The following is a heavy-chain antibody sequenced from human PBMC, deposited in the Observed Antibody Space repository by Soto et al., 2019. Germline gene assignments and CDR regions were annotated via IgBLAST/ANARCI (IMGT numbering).Heavy chain of an antibody. CDR1: GGSISSHY. CDR2: IYYSGST. J-gene: IGHJ5*02. D-gene: IGHD2-15*01. Sequence: QVQLQESGPGLVKPSETLSLTCSVSGGSISSHYWSWIRQAPGKGLEWIGYIYYSGSTNYNPSLKSRVTMSVDMSTNQFSLKLSAVTAADTAVYHCARDKGYCSGGTCYGWFDPWGQGTLVTVSS. CDR3: ARDKGYCSGGTCYGWFDP. V-gene: IGHV4-59*11.